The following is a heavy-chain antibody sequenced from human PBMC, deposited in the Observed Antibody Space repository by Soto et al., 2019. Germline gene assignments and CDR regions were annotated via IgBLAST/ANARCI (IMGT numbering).Heavy chain of an antibody. D-gene: IGHD6-13*01. V-gene: IGHV3-23*01. CDR2: ISGSGGST. CDR1: GFTFSSYA. Sequence: GGSLRLSCAASGFTFSSYAMSWVRQAPGKGLEWVSAISGSGGSTYYADSVKGRFTISIDNSKNTLYLHMNSLRAEDTAVYYFAKCTSVAAAGSRGYWGQGTLVTVSS. J-gene: IGHJ4*02. CDR3: AKCTSVAAAGSRGY.